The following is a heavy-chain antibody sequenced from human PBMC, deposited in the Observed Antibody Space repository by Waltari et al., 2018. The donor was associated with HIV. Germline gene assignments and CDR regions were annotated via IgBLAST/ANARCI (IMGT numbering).Heavy chain of an antibody. CDR3: AKDKGGVTYIFDY. V-gene: IGHV3-30*18. CDR1: GSTFSTYG. J-gene: IGHJ4*02. D-gene: IGHD1-1*01. Sequence: QVQLVESGGGVVQPGRSLRLSCAASGSTFSTYGIHWVRQAPGKGLEWVAVISYDGSNKYYADSVKGRFTISRDNSKNTLYLQMNSLRAEDTAVYYCAKDKGGVTYIFDYWGQGTLVTVSS. CDR2: ISYDGSNK.